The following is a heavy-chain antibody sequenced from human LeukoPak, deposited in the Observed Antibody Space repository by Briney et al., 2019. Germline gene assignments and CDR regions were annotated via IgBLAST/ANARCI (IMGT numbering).Heavy chain of an antibody. CDR3: ARGYIRYSSSWYTKDDAFDI. V-gene: IGHV4-61*02. CDR1: GGSISSGSYY. J-gene: IGHJ3*02. CDR2: IYTSGST. D-gene: IGHD6-13*01. Sequence: TLSLTCTVSGGSISSGSYYWSWIRQPAGKGLEWIGRIYTSGSTNYNPSLKSRVTISVDTSKNQFSLKLSSVTAADTAVYYCARGYIRYSSSWYTKDDAFDIWGQGTMVTVSS.